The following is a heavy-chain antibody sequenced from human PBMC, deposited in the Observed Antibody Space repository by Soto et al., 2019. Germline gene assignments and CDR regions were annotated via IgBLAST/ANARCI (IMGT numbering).Heavy chain of an antibody. J-gene: IGHJ3*02. V-gene: IGHV4-4*07. Sequence: SETLSLTCTVSGGSIGSYYWSWIRQPAGKGLEWIGRIYTSGSTNYNPSLKSRVTMSVDTSKNQFSLKLSSVTAADTAVYYCARSIPDYYDSSGYENDAFDIWGQGTMVTVSS. D-gene: IGHD3-22*01. CDR3: ARSIPDYYDSSGYENDAFDI. CDR2: IYTSGST. CDR1: GGSIGSYY.